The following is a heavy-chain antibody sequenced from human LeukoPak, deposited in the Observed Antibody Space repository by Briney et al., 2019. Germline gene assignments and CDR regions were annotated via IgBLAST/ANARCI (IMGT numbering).Heavy chain of an antibody. CDR3: AREGFEDYGSGSPGAGDAFDI. CDR1: GDSVSSNSAA. V-gene: IGHV6-1*01. Sequence: SQALSLTCAISGDSVSSNSAAWNWIRQAPSRGLEWLGRTYYRSKWYNDYAVSVKSRITINPDTSKNQFSLQLNSVTPEDTAVYYCAREGFEDYGSGSPGAGDAFDIWGQGTMVTVSS. CDR2: TYYRSKWYN. D-gene: IGHD3-10*01. J-gene: IGHJ3*02.